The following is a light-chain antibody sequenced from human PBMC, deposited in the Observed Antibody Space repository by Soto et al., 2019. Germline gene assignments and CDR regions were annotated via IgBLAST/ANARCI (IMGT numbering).Light chain of an antibody. CDR3: QQYGSSPIP. V-gene: IGKV3-20*01. J-gene: IGKJ5*01. Sequence: EVVFTQSPCTLALSPGERATLSCRASQSVSSSYLAWYQQKPGQAPRLLIYGASSRATGIPDRFSGSGSGTDFTLTISRLEPEDFAVYYCQQYGSSPIPFGQGTRLAIK. CDR2: GAS. CDR1: QSVSSSY.